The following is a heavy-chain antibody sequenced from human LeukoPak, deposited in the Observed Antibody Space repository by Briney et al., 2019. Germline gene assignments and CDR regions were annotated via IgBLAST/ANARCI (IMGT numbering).Heavy chain of an antibody. CDR1: GGSINNGGYY. V-gene: IGHV4-31*03. J-gene: IGHJ4*02. CDR2: IYYSGSS. CDR3: AGNRDGYNSFDY. D-gene: IGHD5-24*01. Sequence: PSETLSLTCTVSGGSINNGGYYWSWVRQHPGKGLEWIGYIYYSGSSYYNPSLRSRVTISVDTSKNHFSLKLSSVTAADTAVYYCAGNRDGYNSFDYWAREPWSPSPQ.